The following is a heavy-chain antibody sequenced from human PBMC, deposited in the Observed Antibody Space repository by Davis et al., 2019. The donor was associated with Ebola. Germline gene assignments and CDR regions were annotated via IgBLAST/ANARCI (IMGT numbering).Heavy chain of an antibody. Sequence: PGGSLRLSCAASGFTFSNAWMSWVRQAPGKGLEWVGRIKSKTDGGTTDYAAPVKGRFTISRDDSKNTLDLQMNSLKTEDTAVYYCTTREYYDSRGYNQNGVNWGQGTLVTVSS. CDR3: TTREYYDSRGYNQNGVN. D-gene: IGHD3-22*01. CDR1: GFTFSNAW. V-gene: IGHV3-15*01. J-gene: IGHJ4*02. CDR2: IKSKTDGGTT.